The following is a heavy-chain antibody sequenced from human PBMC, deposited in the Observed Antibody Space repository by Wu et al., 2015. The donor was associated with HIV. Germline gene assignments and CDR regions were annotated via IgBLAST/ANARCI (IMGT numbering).Heavy chain of an antibody. V-gene: IGHV1-2*02. CDR3: ARDLGDDFAVRGFYWYMDV. D-gene: IGHD2-21*01. CDR2: IRPDTGAT. J-gene: IGHJ6*03. CDR1: GYTFTAHY. Sequence: QVQLVQSGAEVTKPGASVRVSCQTSGYTFTAHYIHWVRQAPGQGLEWMGWIRPDTGATNYAEKFEDRVTMTRDAPISTAYMQLNRLRSDDTAVYFCARDLGDDFAVRGFYWYMDVWGRGTAITVSS.